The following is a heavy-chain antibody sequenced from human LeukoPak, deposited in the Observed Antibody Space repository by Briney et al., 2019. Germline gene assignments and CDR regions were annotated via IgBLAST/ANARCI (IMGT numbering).Heavy chain of an antibody. CDR3: ARVAEAAAFDS. CDR1: GFTFSTYS. CDR2: ISSNSRYI. V-gene: IGHV3-21*06. Sequence: PGGSLRLSCAASGFTFSTYSMNWVRQVPGKGLEWVSSISSNSRYIYYADSMRGRFTISRDNAKNSLYLQMNSLKPEDTAVYYCARVAEAAAFDSWGQGTLVTVSS. J-gene: IGHJ4*02. D-gene: IGHD6-13*01.